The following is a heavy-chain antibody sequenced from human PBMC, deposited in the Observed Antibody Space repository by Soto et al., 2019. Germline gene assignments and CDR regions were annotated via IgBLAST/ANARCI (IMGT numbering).Heavy chain of an antibody. V-gene: IGHV3-7*01. CDR3: ARAPKLAYCSGGSCYSYYFDY. J-gene: IGHJ4*02. CDR2: IKQDGSEK. CDR1: GFTFSSYW. Sequence: GGSLRLSCAASGFTFSSYWMSWVRQAPGKGLEWVANIKQDGSEKYYVDSVKGRFTISRDNAKNSLYLQMNSLRAEDTAVYYCARAPKLAYCSGGSCYSYYFDYWGQGTLVTVSS. D-gene: IGHD2-15*01.